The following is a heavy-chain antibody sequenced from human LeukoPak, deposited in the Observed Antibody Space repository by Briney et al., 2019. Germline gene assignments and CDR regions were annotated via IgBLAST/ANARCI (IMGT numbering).Heavy chain of an antibody. CDR3: AKEMFGELGMDV. Sequence: PGGSLRLSCAASGFTFDDYTMHWVRQAPGKGLEWVSLISWDGGSTYYADSVKGRFTISRDNSKNSLYLQMNSPRTEDTALYYCAKEMFGELGMDVWGKGTTVTISS. CDR2: ISWDGGST. V-gene: IGHV3-43*01. CDR1: GFTFDDYT. D-gene: IGHD3-10*02. J-gene: IGHJ6*03.